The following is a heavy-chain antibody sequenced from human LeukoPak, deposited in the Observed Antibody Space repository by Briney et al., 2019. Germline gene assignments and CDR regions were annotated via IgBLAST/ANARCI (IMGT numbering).Heavy chain of an antibody. D-gene: IGHD6-19*01. CDR3: ARELVSGWYDY. CDR2: IIPIFGAA. J-gene: IGHJ4*02. Sequence: ASVKVSCKASGGTFSSYAISWVRQAPGQGLEWMGGIIPIFGAANYAQKFQGRVTITADKSTSTAYMELSSLRSDDTAVYYCARELVSGWYDYWGQGTLVTVSS. V-gene: IGHV1-69*06. CDR1: GGTFSSYA.